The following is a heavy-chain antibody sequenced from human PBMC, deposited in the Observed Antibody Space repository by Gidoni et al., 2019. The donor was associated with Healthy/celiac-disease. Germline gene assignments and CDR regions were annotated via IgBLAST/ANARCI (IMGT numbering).Heavy chain of an antibody. J-gene: IGHJ4*02. V-gene: IGHV3-21*01. CDR2: IDSSSSYI. CDR3: ARDVLRSYTPFDY. D-gene: IGHD1-26*01. Sequence: EVQLVESGGGLVKPGGSLRLSCVASGVTLRSYSMNWVRQAPGKGLEWVSSIDSSSSYIYYADSVKGRFTISRDNARNSLYLHMNSLRAEDTALYSCARDVLRSYTPFDYWGQGTLVTVSS. CDR1: GVTLRSYS.